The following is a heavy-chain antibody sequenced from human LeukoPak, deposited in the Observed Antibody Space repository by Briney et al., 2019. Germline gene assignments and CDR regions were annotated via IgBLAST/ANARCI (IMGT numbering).Heavy chain of an antibody. CDR3: RYFLPHFDY. CDR2: ISGSGGSA. CDR1: GFTFSSYE. D-gene: IGHD2/OR15-2a*01. Sequence: GGSLRLSCAASGFTFSSYEMNWVRQAPGKGLEWVSGISGSGGSANYADSVKGRFTISRDNSKNTLYLQMNSLRVEDTAVYYCRYFLPHFDYWGQGTLVTVSS. J-gene: IGHJ4*02. V-gene: IGHV3-23*01.